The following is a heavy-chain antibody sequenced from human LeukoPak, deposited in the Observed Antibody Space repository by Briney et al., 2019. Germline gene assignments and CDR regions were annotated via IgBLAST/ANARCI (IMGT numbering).Heavy chain of an antibody. V-gene: IGHV3-74*01. J-gene: IGHJ6*02. CDR2: INSDGSST. Sequence: GGSLRLSCAASGFTFSSYWMHWVRQAPGKGLVWVSRINSDGSSTSYADSVKGRFTISRDNAKNTLYLQMNSLRAEDTAVYYCARVMRGPQRYYYYYYGMDVWGQGTTVTVSS. D-gene: IGHD5-18*01. CDR3: ARVMRGPQRYYYYYYGMDV. CDR1: GFTFSSYW.